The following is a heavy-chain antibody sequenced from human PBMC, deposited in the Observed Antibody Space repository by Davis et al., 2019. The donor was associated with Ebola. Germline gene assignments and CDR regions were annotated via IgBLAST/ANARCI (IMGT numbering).Heavy chain of an antibody. CDR2: IWYDGSNK. Sequence: GSLRLSCTASGFPFSSYGMHWVRQAPGKGLEWVAVIWYDGSNKDYADSVKGRFTISRDNAKNSLYLQMNSLRAEDTAVYYCARERWLRGYYFDYWGQGTLVTVSS. J-gene: IGHJ4*02. D-gene: IGHD5-12*01. CDR1: GFPFSSYG. CDR3: ARERWLRGYYFDY. V-gene: IGHV3-33*01.